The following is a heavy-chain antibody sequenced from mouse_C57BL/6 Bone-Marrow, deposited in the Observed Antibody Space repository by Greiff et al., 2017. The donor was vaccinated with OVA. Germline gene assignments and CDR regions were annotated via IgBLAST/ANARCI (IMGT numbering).Heavy chain of an antibody. CDR2: INPGSGGT. Sequence: QVQLQQSGAELVRPGTSVKVSCKASGYAFTNYLIEWVKQRPGQGLEWIGVINPGSGGTNYNEKFKGKATLTADKSSSTAYMQLSSLTSDDSAVYFCATTVVAPYYAMDYWGQGTSVTVSS. V-gene: IGHV1-54*01. CDR3: ATTVVAPYYAMDY. D-gene: IGHD1-1*01. CDR1: GYAFTNYL. J-gene: IGHJ4*01.